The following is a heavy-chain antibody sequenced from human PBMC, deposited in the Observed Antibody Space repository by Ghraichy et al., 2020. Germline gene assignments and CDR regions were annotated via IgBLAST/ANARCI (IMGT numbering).Heavy chain of an antibody. CDR2: ISYDGSNK. J-gene: IGHJ3*02. D-gene: IGHD3/OR15-3a*01. Sequence: GESLNISCAASGFTFSSYAMHWVRQAPGKGLEWVAVISYDGSNKYYADSVKGRFTISRDNSKNTLYLQMNSLRAEDTAVYYCARVIFRGSAGLKAFDIWGQGTMVTVSS. CDR1: GFTFSSYA. V-gene: IGHV3-30-3*01. CDR3: ARVIFRGSAGLKAFDI.